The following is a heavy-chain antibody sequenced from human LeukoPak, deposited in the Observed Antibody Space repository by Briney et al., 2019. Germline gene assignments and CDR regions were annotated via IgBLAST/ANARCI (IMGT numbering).Heavy chain of an antibody. J-gene: IGHJ4*02. CDR1: GFTFSSYS. CDR2: ISSSSSYI. CDR3: TTDQNGIAAAVYFDY. V-gene: IGHV3-21*01. Sequence: GGSLRLSCAASGFTFSSYSMNWVRQAPGKGLEWVSSISSSSSYIYYADSVKGRFTISRDNAKNSLYLQMNSLRAEDTAVYYCTTDQNGIAAAVYFDYWGQGTLVTVSS. D-gene: IGHD6-13*01.